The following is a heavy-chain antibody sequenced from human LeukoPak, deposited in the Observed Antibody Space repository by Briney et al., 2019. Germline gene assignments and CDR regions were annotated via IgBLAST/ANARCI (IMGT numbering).Heavy chain of an antibody. CDR2: IWYDGSNK. Sequence: GRSLRLSCAASGFTFSSYGMHWVRQAPGKGLEWGAVIWYDGSNKYYADSVKGRFTISRDNSKNTLYLQMNSLRAEDTAVYYCARDVDITRYYCYGMDVWGQGTTVTVSS. V-gene: IGHV3-33*01. D-gene: IGHD3-22*01. CDR3: ARDVDITRYYCYGMDV. J-gene: IGHJ6*02. CDR1: GFTFSSYG.